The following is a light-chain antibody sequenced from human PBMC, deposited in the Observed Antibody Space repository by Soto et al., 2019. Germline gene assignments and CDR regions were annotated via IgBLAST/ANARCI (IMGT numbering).Light chain of an antibody. CDR1: GSDVGTYNR. CDR2: DVS. V-gene: IGLV2-18*02. CDR3: SSYTSSSTYV. J-gene: IGLJ1*01. Sequence: QSALTQPPSVSGSPGQSVAISCTGTGSDVGTYNRVSWYQQPPGTAPKLMIYDVSDRPSGVPDRFSGSKSGNTVSLTISGLQAEDEADYYWSSYTSSSTYVFGTGTKVTVL.